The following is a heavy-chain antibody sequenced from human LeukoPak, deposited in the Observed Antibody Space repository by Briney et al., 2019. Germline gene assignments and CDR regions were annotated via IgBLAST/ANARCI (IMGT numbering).Heavy chain of an antibody. Sequence: ASVKVSCKASGYTFTSYAFRWVRQAPGQGLEWMGWISAYNGNTNYAQKLQGRVFMTTDTSTSTSYMELRSLRSDDTAVYYCARAVSGSLYGDFDFWGQGTLVTVSS. V-gene: IGHV1-18*01. CDR1: GYTFTSYA. CDR2: ISAYNGNT. CDR3: ARAVSGSLYGDFDF. D-gene: IGHD1-26*01. J-gene: IGHJ4*02.